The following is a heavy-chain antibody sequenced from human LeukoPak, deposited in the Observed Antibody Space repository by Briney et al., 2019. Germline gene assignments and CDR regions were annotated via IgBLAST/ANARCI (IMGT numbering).Heavy chain of an antibody. Sequence: PSETLSLTCTVSGGSISDYYWSWIRQAPGKGLEWIGYIYYSGSTNYNPSLKSRVTISVDTSKNQFSLKLSSVTAADRAVYYCARTRGLYYYGSGSYYFDYWGQGTLVTVS. D-gene: IGHD3-10*01. CDR3: ARTRGLYYYGSGSYYFDY. CDR1: GGSISDYY. J-gene: IGHJ4*02. CDR2: IYYSGST. V-gene: IGHV4-59*01.